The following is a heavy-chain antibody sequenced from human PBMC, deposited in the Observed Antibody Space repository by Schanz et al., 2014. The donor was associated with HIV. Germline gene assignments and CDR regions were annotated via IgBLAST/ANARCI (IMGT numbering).Heavy chain of an antibody. D-gene: IGHD3-10*01. V-gene: IGHV3-11*04. CDR3: ASDGSGSYLTLSLLYYGMDV. CDR1: GFTFNDYY. Sequence: QVQLVESGGGLVKPGGSLRLSCAASGFTFNDYYMTWIRQAPGKGLEWVSYISSSSSTIYYADSVKGRFTISRDNSKNTLYLQMNSLTAEDTAVYYCASDGSGSYLTLSLLYYGMDVWGQGTTVTVSS. J-gene: IGHJ6*02. CDR2: ISSSSSTI.